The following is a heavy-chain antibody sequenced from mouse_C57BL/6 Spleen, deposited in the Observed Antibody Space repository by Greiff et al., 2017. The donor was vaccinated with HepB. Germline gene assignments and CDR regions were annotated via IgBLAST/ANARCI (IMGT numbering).Heavy chain of an antibody. CDR2: IDPSDSET. V-gene: IGHV1-52*01. CDR3: ASGANSDY. CDR1: GYTFTSYW. Sequence: VQLQQPGAELVRPGSSVKLSCKASGYTFTSYWMHWVKQRPIQGLEWIGNIDPSDSETHYNQKFKDKATLTVDKSSSTAYMQLSRLTSEDSAVYYCASGANSDYWGQGTTLTVSS. D-gene: IGHD4-1*01. J-gene: IGHJ2*01.